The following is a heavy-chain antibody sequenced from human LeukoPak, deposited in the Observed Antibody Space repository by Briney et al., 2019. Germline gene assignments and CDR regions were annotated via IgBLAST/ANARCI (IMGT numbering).Heavy chain of an antibody. Sequence: ASVKVSCKASGGTFSSYAISWVRQAPGQGLEWMGGIIPIFGTANYAQKFQGRVTITADESTSTAYMELSSLRSEDTAVYYCAVLRYFDWYDYFDCWGQGTLVTVSS. J-gene: IGHJ4*02. CDR2: IIPIFGTA. CDR1: GGTFSSYA. CDR3: AVLRYFDWYDYFDC. V-gene: IGHV1-69*13. D-gene: IGHD3-9*01.